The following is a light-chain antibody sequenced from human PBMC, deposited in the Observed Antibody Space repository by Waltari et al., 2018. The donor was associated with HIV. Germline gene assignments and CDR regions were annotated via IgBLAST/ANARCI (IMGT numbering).Light chain of an antibody. CDR2: GNT. CDR3: SSFATSDTLL. CDR1: SDDIGLYNF. Sequence: QSALTQPASVSGSPGQSITISCTRTSDDIGLYNFLSWYQKHPDKAPQLIIYGNTNRPSGVSYRFSGSKSDNTASLTISGLQAEDEADYYCSSFATSDTLLFGGGTKLTVL. V-gene: IGLV2-14*01. J-gene: IGLJ2*01.